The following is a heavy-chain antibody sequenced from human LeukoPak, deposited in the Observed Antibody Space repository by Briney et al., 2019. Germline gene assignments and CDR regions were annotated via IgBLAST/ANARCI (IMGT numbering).Heavy chain of an antibody. Sequence: GGSLRLSCAASGFTFSDSWMSWVRQAPGKGLEWVANMNQDGSAKDYVDSVKGRFTISRDNARNSLYLQMSSLRAEDTAVYYCATYAHWVAGDVWGQGTTVTVSS. CDR3: ATYAHWVAGDV. CDR2: MNQDGSAK. D-gene: IGHD2-2*01. CDR1: GFTFSDSW. J-gene: IGHJ6*02. V-gene: IGHV3-7*01.